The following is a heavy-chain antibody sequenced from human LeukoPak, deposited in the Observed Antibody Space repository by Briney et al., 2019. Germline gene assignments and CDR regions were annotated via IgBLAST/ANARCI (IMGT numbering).Heavy chain of an antibody. CDR3: ARDLGPYEYQLPQVY. CDR1: GFTFDDYG. Sequence: PGGSLRLSCAASGFTFDDYGMSWVRQAPGKGLEWDSGINWNGGSTGYADSVKGRFTISRDNAKNSLYLQMNSLRAEDTALYYCARDLGPYEYQLPQVYWGQGTLVTVSS. V-gene: IGHV3-20*04. D-gene: IGHD2-2*01. J-gene: IGHJ4*02. CDR2: INWNGGST.